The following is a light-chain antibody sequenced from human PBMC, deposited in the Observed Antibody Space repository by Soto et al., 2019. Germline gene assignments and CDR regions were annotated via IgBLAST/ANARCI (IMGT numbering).Light chain of an antibody. CDR3: QQTYSNPQT. V-gene: IGKV1-39*01. CDR2: AAS. Sequence: IQMPQYPSSRSTSVGERVTITCRASQSVSTYLNWYQQKPGQAPKLLIYAASTLQSGVPSRFSGRGSGTDFTLTISSLQPEDFATYHCQQTYSNPQTFGQGTKVDIK. CDR1: QSVSTY. J-gene: IGKJ1*01.